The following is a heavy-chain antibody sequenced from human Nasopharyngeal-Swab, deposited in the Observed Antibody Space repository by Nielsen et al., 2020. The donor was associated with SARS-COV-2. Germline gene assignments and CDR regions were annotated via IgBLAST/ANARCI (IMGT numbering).Heavy chain of an antibody. CDR2: VYPGNSEV. CDR3: ARRAARDGYNYEVDP. J-gene: IGHJ5*02. D-gene: IGHD5-24*01. V-gene: IGHV5-51*01. Sequence: GESLKISCMASGSSFVNHWIGWVRQKPGKGLEWMGMVYPGNSEVAYSPSFQGQVTISADKSMNTAYLQWRSLRASDTAMYFCARRAARDGYNYEVDPWGQGTLVTVSS. CDR1: GSSFVNHW.